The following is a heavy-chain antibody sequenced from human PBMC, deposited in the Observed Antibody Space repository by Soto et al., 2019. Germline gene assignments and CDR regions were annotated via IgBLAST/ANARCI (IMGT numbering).Heavy chain of an antibody. J-gene: IGHJ6*02. CDR2: IDPSDSYT. D-gene: IGHD6-19*01. V-gene: IGHV5-10-1*01. CDR1: GYSFTSYW. Sequence: GESLKSSCKGCGYSFTSYWISWVRQMPGKGLEWMGRIDPSDSYTNYSPSFQGHVTISADTSITTAYLQWTSLKASDTAMYYCARSRRGAYSSGWYSPSGYYNYGIDVWGQGTKVTVSS. CDR3: ARSRRGAYSSGWYSPSGYYNYGIDV.